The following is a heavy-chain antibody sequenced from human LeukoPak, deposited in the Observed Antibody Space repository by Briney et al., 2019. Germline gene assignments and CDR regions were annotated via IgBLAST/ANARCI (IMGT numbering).Heavy chain of an antibody. D-gene: IGHD6-19*01. CDR1: GFTFSSYG. V-gene: IGHV3-33*01. J-gene: IGHJ4*02. CDR2: IWYDGSNK. CDR3: ARDHSSGWYSDYFDY. Sequence: GRSLRLSCAASGFTFSSYGMHWVRQAPGKGLEWVAVIWYDGSNKYYADSVKGQFTISRDNSKNTLYLQMNSLRAEDTAVYYCARDHSSGWYSDYFDYWGQGTLATVSS.